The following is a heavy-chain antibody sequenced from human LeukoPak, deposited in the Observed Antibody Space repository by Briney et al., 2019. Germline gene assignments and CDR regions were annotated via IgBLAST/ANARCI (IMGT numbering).Heavy chain of an antibody. CDR3: ARQRRITMVRGSQNDAFDI. Sequence: SQTLSLTCTVSGGSISSSSYYWGWIRQPPGKGLEWIGYIYYSGSTNYNPSLKSRVTISVDTSKNQFSLKLSSVTAADTAVYYCARQRRITMVRGSQNDAFDIWGQGTMVTVSS. CDR1: GGSISSSSYY. J-gene: IGHJ3*02. V-gene: IGHV4-61*05. CDR2: IYYSGST. D-gene: IGHD3-10*01.